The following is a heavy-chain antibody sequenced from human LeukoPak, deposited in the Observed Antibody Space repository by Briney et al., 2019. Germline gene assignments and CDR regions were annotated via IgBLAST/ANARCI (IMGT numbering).Heavy chain of an antibody. Sequence: GGSLRLSCVASGFTFNNYWLTWVRQAPGKGLEWVAKISQDGSEKYYVDSVKGRFTISRDSGKNSLYLLMNSLRVEDTAVYYCARAVGSSGCDYWGQGTLVTVSS. V-gene: IGHV3-7*01. CDR3: ARAVGSSGCDY. J-gene: IGHJ4*02. D-gene: IGHD3-22*01. CDR2: ISQDGSEK. CDR1: GFTFNNYW.